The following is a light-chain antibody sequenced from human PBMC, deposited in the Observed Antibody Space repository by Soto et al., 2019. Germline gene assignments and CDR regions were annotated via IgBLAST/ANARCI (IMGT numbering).Light chain of an antibody. V-gene: IGKV1-5*03. Sequence: DIKMTQSPSTLSGSVGDRVTIPCRASQTISSWLAWYQQKPGKAPKLLIYKASTLKSGVPSRFSGSGSGTEFTLTISILQPDDLATYYCQQYNSYSRTFGQGTKVDIK. CDR2: KAS. CDR1: QTISSW. CDR3: QQYNSYSRT. J-gene: IGKJ1*01.